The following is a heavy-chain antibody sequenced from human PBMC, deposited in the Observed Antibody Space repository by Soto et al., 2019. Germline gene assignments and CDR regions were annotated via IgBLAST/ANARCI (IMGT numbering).Heavy chain of an antibody. CDR2: INHSGST. CDR3: ARGRGRVVPAALNNYYYYYGMDV. V-gene: IGHV4-34*01. CDR1: GGSFSGYY. J-gene: IGHJ6*02. Sequence: KPSETLSLTCAVYGGSFSGYYWSWIRQPPGKGLEWIGEINHSGSTNYNPSLKSRVTISVDTSKNQFSLKLSSVTAADTAVYYCARGRGRVVPAALNNYYYYYGMDVWGQGTTVTVSS. D-gene: IGHD2-2*01.